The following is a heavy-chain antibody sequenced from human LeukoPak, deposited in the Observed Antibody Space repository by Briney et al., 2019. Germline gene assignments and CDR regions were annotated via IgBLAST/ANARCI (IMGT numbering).Heavy chain of an antibody. J-gene: IGHJ4*02. CDR2: IDLSGTL. Sequence: SETLSLTCAVYGGAFSGFHWNWIRQPPGKGLEWIGEIDLSGTLNYNPSLKSRVTISVDTSKNQFSLKLSSVTAADTAVYYCARLVSGYDYDYWGQGTLVTVSS. CDR1: GGAFSGFH. CDR3: ARLVSGYDYDY. D-gene: IGHD5-12*01. V-gene: IGHV4-34*01.